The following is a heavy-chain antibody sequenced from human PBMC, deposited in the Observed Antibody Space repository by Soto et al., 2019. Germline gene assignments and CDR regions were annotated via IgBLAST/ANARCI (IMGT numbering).Heavy chain of an antibody. CDR3: ARGGIVATIGGFDY. D-gene: IGHD5-12*01. Sequence: QVQLQESGPGLVKPSQTLSLTCTVSGGSISSGDYYWSWIRQPPGKGLEWIGYISYSGSTYYNPSLRSRITISVDTSKNQFSLRLSSVTAADAALYCCARGGIVATIGGFDYWGQGTLVTVSS. V-gene: IGHV4-30-4*01. CDR2: ISYSGST. CDR1: GGSISSGDYY. J-gene: IGHJ4*02.